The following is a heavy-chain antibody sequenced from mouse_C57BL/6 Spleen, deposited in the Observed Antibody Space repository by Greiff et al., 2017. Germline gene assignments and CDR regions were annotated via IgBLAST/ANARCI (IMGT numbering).Heavy chain of an antibody. V-gene: IGHV1-52*01. Sequence: VQLQQSGAELVRPGSSVKLSCKASGYTFTSYWMHWVKQRPIQGLEWIGNIDPSDSETHYNQKFKDKATLTVDKSSSTAYMHLSSLTSEDSAVYYCAREVGLQGFAYWGQGTLVTVSA. CDR3: AREVGLQGFAY. CDR1: GYTFTSYW. CDR2: IDPSDSET. J-gene: IGHJ3*01. D-gene: IGHD1-1*02.